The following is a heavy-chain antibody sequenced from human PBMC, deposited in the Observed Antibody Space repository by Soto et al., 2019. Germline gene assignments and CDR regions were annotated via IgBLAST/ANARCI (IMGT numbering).Heavy chain of an antibody. D-gene: IGHD3-10*01. Sequence: GASVKVSCKASGYTFTTYGISWVRQAPGQGLEWLGWINTHNGNTNYAQNLQGRVIMTADTSTNTAYMELRSLRSDDTAIYYCTREGSAPYYYYGMDAWAQRTTVTVS. V-gene: IGHV1-18*01. CDR3: TREGSAPYYYYGMDA. CDR1: GYTFTTYG. CDR2: INTHNGNT. J-gene: IGHJ6*02.